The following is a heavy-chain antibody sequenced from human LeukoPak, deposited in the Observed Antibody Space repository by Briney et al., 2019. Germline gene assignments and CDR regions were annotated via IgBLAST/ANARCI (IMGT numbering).Heavy chain of an antibody. CDR1: GGSFSSGSYY. D-gene: IGHD3-22*01. CDR2: IYYSGST. V-gene: IGHV4-30-4*08. CDR3: ARAGETYYYDSSGYFDNWFDP. Sequence: SETLSLTCTVSGGSFSSGSYYWSWIRQPPGKGLEWIGYIYYSGSTYYNPSLKCRVTISVDTSKNQFSLKLSSVTAADTAVYYCARAGETYYYDSSGYFDNWFDPWGQGTLVTVSS. J-gene: IGHJ5*02.